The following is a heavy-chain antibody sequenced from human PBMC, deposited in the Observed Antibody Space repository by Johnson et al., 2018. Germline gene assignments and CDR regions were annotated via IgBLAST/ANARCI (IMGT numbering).Heavy chain of an antibody. J-gene: IGHJ3*02. D-gene: IGHD4-11*01. CDR1: GFTFSSYG. CDR3: ARDTGRGAFDI. V-gene: IGHV3-13*01. CDR2: IGTAGDT. Sequence: EVQLVETGGGVVQPGRSLRLSCAASGFTFSSYGMHWVRQAPGKGLEWVSAIGTAGDTYYPGSVKGRFTISRENAKNSLYLKMNSLRAGDTAVYYCARDTGRGAFDIWGQGTMVTVSS.